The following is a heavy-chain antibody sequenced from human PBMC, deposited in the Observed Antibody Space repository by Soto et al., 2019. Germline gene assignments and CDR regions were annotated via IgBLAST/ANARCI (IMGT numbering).Heavy chain of an antibody. J-gene: IGHJ4*02. Sequence: QVHLVQSGAEVKKPGASVKVSCKGSGYTFTSYGITWVRQAPGQGLEWMGWISAHNGNTDYAQTAQGRVTVTRDTSTSTAYMELRSLRSAATAVYYCARGRYGDYWGQGALVTVSS. CDR3: ARGRYGDY. CDR1: GYTFTSYG. CDR2: ISAHNGNT. D-gene: IGHD1-1*01. V-gene: IGHV1-18*01.